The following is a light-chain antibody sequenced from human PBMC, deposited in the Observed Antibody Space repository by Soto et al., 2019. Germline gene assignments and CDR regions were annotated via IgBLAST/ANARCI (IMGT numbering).Light chain of an antibody. CDR2: GAS. V-gene: IGKV3-15*01. CDR1: QSISTF. CDR3: QQYNNWPLT. J-gene: IGKJ5*01. Sequence: EIVMTQSPGTLSLSPWESATLSCRASQSISTFLAWYQQKPGQAPRLLIYGASTRATGIPARFSGSGSGTELTLTISSLQSEDFAVYWCQQYNNWPLTFGPGTRLEIK.